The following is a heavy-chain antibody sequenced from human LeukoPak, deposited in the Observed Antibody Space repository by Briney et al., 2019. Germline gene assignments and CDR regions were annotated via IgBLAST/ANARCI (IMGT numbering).Heavy chain of an antibody. D-gene: IGHD3-9*01. CDR2: ISSSGGTI. CDR1: GFTFSAYY. Sequence: GGSLRLSCAASGFTFSAYYMSWIRQAPGKGLEWISYISSSGGTIYYAASVKGRFTISRDNAKNSLYLQMNSLRAEDTAVYYCAIGLPPPDIHWGQGTLVTVSS. CDR3: AIGLPPPDIH. J-gene: IGHJ4*02. V-gene: IGHV3-11*01.